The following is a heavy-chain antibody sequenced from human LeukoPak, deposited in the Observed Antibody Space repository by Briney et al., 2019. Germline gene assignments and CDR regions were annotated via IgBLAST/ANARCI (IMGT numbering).Heavy chain of an antibody. Sequence: PSETLSLTCAVYGGSFSGYYWSWIRQPPGKGLEWIGEINHSGSTNYNPSLKSRVTISVDTSKNQFSLKLSSVTAADTAVYYYARGFPLRSGYYPRAGAFDIWGQGTMVTVSS. CDR1: GGSFSGYY. V-gene: IGHV4-34*01. J-gene: IGHJ3*02. D-gene: IGHD3-22*01. CDR2: INHSGST. CDR3: ARGFPLRSGYYPRAGAFDI.